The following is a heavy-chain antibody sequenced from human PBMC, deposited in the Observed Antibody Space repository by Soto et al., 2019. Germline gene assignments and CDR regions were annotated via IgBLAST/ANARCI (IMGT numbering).Heavy chain of an antibody. J-gene: IGHJ4*02. V-gene: IGHV5-51*01. D-gene: IGHD6-13*01. CDR1: GYTFSNQW. CDR3: ATHTSTGYWDC. CDR2: THPGNSES. Sequence: GESLKISCQRSGYTFSNQWIAWVRQMPGKGLEWMGLTHPGNSESRYSPSIQGQVTMSVDKSINTAFLQWSSLKASDSAMYYCATHTSTGYWDCWGQGTLVTVSS.